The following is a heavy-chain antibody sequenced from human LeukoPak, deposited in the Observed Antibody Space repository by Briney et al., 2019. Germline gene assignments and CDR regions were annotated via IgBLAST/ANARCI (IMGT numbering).Heavy chain of an antibody. D-gene: IGHD3-3*01. CDR2: IYYSGST. Sequence: PSETLSLTCTVSGGSIRSNSYYWGWIRQPPGKGLEWIGSIYYSGSTNYNPSLKSRVTISVDTSRNQFSLKLSSVTAADTAVYYCARSSYGDFWSGYPSYYFDYWGQGTLVTVSS. CDR3: ARSSYGDFWSGYPSYYFDY. J-gene: IGHJ4*02. CDR1: GGSIRSNSYY. V-gene: IGHV4-39*07.